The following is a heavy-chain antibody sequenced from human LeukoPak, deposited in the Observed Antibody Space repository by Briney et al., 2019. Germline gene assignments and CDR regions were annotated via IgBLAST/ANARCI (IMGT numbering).Heavy chain of an antibody. J-gene: IGHJ4*02. V-gene: IGHV4-61*02. CDR1: GGSISSGSYY. Sequence: SETLSLTCTVSGGSISSGSYYWSWIRQPAGKGLEWIGRIYTSGSTNYNPSLKSRVTISVDTSKNQFSLKLSSVTAADTAVYYCASRYYYDSSGYFIWGQGTLVTVSS. CDR2: IYTSGST. D-gene: IGHD3-22*01. CDR3: ASRYYYDSSGYFI.